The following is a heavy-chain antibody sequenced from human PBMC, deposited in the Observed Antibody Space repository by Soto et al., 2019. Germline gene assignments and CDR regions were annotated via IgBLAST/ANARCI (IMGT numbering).Heavy chain of an antibody. CDR3: AREPRYCRGGSCSITGDAYDI. CDR2: ISNRGDT. D-gene: IGHD2-15*01. J-gene: IGHJ3*02. V-gene: IGHV3-66*01. Sequence: EVQLVESGGGLVQPGGSLRLSCTASGFIVSDTYVNWVRQAPGKGLEWVSVISNRGDTHYADSVRGRFSLSRDISDNTLHLQMNNLRVEDTAVYYCAREPRYCRGGSCSITGDAYDIRGQGTMVTVSS. CDR1: GFIVSDTY.